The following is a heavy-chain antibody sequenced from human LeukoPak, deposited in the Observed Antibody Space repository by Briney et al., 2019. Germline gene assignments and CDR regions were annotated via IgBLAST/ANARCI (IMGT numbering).Heavy chain of an antibody. CDR1: GFTFSSCA. J-gene: IGHJ6*02. V-gene: IGHV3-23*01. Sequence: GGSLRLSCAASGFTFSSCAMSWVRQAPGKGLEWVSGVSGSGGSTYYADSVKGWFTISRDNSKNMLYLQMNSLRAEDTAVYYCASPGLLGNGMDVWGQGTTVTVSS. CDR2: VSGSGGST. D-gene: IGHD3-10*01. CDR3: ASPGLLGNGMDV.